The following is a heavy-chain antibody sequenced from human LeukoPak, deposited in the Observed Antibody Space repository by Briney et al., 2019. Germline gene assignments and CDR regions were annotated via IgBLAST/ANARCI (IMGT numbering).Heavy chain of an antibody. V-gene: IGHV1-69*13. J-gene: IGHJ6*02. CDR2: IIPIFGTA. CDR1: GYTFTSYA. Sequence: EASVKVSCKASGYTFTSYAMNWVRQAPGQGLEWMGGIIPIFGTANYAQKFQGRVTITADESTSTAYMELSSLRSEDTAVYYCARPLRVDYYYGMDVWGQGTTVTVS. CDR3: ARPLRVDYYYGMDV. D-gene: IGHD4-17*01.